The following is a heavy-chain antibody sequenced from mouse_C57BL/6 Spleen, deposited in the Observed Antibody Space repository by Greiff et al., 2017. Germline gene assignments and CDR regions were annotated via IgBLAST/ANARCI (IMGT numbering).Heavy chain of an antibody. Sequence: QVQLQQPGAELVKPGASVKLSCKASGYTFTSYWMQWVKQRPGQGLEWIGEIDPSDSYTNYNQKFKGKATLTVDTSSSTAYMQLSSLTSEDSAVXYCARGREDAMDYWGQGTSVTVSS. J-gene: IGHJ4*01. CDR1: GYTFTSYW. CDR3: ARGREDAMDY. CDR2: IDPSDSYT. V-gene: IGHV1-50*01.